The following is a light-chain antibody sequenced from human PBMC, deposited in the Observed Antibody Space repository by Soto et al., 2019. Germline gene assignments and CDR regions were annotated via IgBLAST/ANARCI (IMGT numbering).Light chain of an antibody. CDR1: QSMSTY. CDR2: RAS. Sequence: DIQMTQSPSSLSASVGDRVSITCRASQSMSTYVNWYQQKPGTAPNLLIYRASTLESGVPSRFSGSGSGTDFTLTISSLQPADFSTDYCQQSFSTPITFGQGTRLDIK. V-gene: IGKV1-39*01. CDR3: QQSFSTPIT. J-gene: IGKJ5*01.